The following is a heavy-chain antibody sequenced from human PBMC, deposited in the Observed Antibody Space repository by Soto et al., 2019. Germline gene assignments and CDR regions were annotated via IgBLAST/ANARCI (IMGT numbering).Heavy chain of an antibody. CDR1: GFSLSTSGMG. V-gene: IGHV2-70*04. CDR2: IDWDDAK. Sequence: SGPTLVNPTQTPTLTCTFSGFSLSTSGMGVSWIRQPPGKALEWLARIDWDDAKLYSASLKTRLTISKDTSKNQVVLIMTNMDPVDTATYYCARTQIYDILTGPLGMDVWGQGTTVTVSS. D-gene: IGHD3-9*01. CDR3: ARTQIYDILTGPLGMDV. J-gene: IGHJ6*02.